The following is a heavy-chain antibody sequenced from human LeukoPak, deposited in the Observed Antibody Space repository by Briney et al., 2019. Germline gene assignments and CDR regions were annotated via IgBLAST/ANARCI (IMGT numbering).Heavy chain of an antibody. V-gene: IGHV3-53*05. CDR3: AKDGSTMSLFYYYYMDV. CDR1: GFTVSSNY. D-gene: IGHD3-10*02. CDR2: IYSGGST. J-gene: IGHJ6*03. Sequence: GGSLRLSCAASGFTVSSNYMNWVRQAPGMGLEWVSVIYSGGSTYYADSVKGRFTISRDNSKNTLYLQMNSLRAEDTAVYYCAKDGSTMSLFYYYYMDVWGKGTTVTVSS.